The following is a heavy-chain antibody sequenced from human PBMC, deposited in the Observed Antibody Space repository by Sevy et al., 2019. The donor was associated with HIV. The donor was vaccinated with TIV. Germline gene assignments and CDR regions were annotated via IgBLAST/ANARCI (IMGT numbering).Heavy chain of an antibody. Sequence: ASVKVYCKASKYTFTNYDIDWVRQAPGQGLEWMGWINTNTGNPTYAQGFTGRFVFSLDTSVGTAYLQISSLKAEDTAMYYCAGASGFGVANNFCDYWGQGTLVTVSS. J-gene: IGHJ4*02. CDR2: INTNTGNP. CDR3: AGASGFGVANNFCDY. V-gene: IGHV7-4-1*02. CDR1: KYTFTNYD. D-gene: IGHD3-3*01.